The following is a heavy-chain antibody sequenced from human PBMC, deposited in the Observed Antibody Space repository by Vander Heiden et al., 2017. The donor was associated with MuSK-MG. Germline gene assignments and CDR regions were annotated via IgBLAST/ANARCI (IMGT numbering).Heavy chain of an antibody. V-gene: IGHV4-34*01. J-gene: IGHJ4*02. D-gene: IGHD6-19*01. CDR1: GGSFSGYY. Sequence: QVQLQQSGAGLLKPSETLSLTCAVYGGSFSGYYWSWIRQPPGKGLEWIGEINHSGSTNYNPALKSRVTISVDTSKNHLSLKLRSVTAADTAVYYSATAVWYSSGLGFDYWGQGTMVTVYS. CDR3: ATAVWYSSGLGFDY. CDR2: INHSGST.